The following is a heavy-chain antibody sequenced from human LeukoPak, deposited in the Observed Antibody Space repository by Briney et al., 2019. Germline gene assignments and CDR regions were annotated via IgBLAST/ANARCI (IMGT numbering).Heavy chain of an antibody. D-gene: IGHD3-22*01. V-gene: IGHV3-23*01. CDR1: GFTFSSYA. J-gene: IGHJ4*02. CDR3: AKDIVVVITGYYFDY. Sequence: GGSLRLSCAASGFTFSSYAMSWVRQAPGKGLEWVSAISGSGGSTYYADSVKGRFTISRDNSKNTLYLRMNSLRAEDTAVYYCAKDIVVVITGYYFDYWGQGTLVTVSS. CDR2: ISGSGGST.